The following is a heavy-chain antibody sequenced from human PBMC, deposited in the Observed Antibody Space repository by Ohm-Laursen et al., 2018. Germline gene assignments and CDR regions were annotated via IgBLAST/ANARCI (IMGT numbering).Heavy chain of an antibody. CDR2: ISSSGSRI. CDR3: ARQGIWNYELIDY. V-gene: IGHV3-11*01. Sequence: SLRLSCAASGFTFSDYYINWIRQAPGKGLEWVSQISSSGSRIYYVDSVKGRFTISRDNAKNSLHLQMSSLSTEDTAIYYCARQGIWNYELIDYWGQGILVTVSS. D-gene: IGHD1-7*01. J-gene: IGHJ4*02. CDR1: GFTFSDYY.